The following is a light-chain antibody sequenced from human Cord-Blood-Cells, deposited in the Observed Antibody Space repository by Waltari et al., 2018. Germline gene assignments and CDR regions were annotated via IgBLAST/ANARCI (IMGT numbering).Light chain of an antibody. V-gene: IGLV3-19*01. CDR3: NSRDSSGNHWV. J-gene: IGLJ3*02. CDR1: SLRSYY. CDR2: SKN. Sequence: SSELTQDPAVSVPFGQTVRITCQGDSLRSYYASWYQQKPGQAPVLIIYSKNNRPSGIPDRFSGSSSGNTDSLTITGAQAEDEADYYCNSRDSSGNHWVFGGGTKLTVL.